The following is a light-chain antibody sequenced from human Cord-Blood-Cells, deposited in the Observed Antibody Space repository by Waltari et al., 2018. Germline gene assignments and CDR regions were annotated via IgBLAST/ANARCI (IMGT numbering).Light chain of an antibody. CDR2: DAS. Sequence: DIQMTQSPSTLSASVGDRVTITCRASQIISSWLATYQQKPGKAPKLLSYDASSLESGVPSRFSGSGFGTKFTLTISSLQPDDFATYYCQQYNSYSHTFGQGTKLEI. CDR1: QIISSW. CDR3: QQYNSYSHT. J-gene: IGKJ2*01. V-gene: IGKV1-5*01.